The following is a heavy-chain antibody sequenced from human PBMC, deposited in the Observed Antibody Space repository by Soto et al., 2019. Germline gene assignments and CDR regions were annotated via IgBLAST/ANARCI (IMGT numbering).Heavy chain of an antibody. D-gene: IGHD5-18*01. CDR1: CGSISSYY. Sequence: SETLSRTCTVSCGSISSYYWSCIRQPPWKGLEWIGYIYYSGSTNYNPSLKSRVTISVDTSKNQFSLKLSSVTAADTAVYYCARGDTYFEYWGQGTMVTVSS. CDR3: ARGDTYFEY. CDR2: IYYSGST. J-gene: IGHJ4*02. V-gene: IGHV4-59*01.